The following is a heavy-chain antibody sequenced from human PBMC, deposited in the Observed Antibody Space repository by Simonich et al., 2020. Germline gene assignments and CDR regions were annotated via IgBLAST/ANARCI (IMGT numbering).Heavy chain of an antibody. J-gene: IGHJ4*02. CDR2: ISSSSYK. V-gene: IGHV3-21*01. D-gene: IGHD1-1*01. Sequence: EVQLVESGGGLVKPGGSLRLSCAASGFTFSSYSMNWVRQAPGKGVEGASSISSSSYKYYADSGKGRFTISRDNAKNSLYLQMNSLRAEDTAVYYCARANERDYWGQGTLVTVSS. CDR3: ARANERDY. CDR1: GFTFSSYS.